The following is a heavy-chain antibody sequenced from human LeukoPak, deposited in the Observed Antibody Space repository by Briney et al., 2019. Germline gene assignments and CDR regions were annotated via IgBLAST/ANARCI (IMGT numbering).Heavy chain of an antibody. V-gene: IGHV3-21*01. Sequence: PGGSLRLSCAASGFIFSSYSMNWVRQAPGKGLEWVSSISSSSSYIYYADSVKGRFTISRDNAKNSLYLQMNSLRAEDTAVYYCARGPYYVATMRFDYWGQGTLVTVSS. CDR3: ARGPYYVATMRFDY. D-gene: IGHD5-12*01. CDR2: ISSSSSYI. J-gene: IGHJ4*02. CDR1: GFIFSSYS.